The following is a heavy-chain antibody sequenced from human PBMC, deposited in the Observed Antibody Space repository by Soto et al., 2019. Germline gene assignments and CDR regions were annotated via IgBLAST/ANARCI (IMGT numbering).Heavy chain of an antibody. CDR2: ISGGGDDT. Sequence: EVQLLESGGGLVQPGGSIRLSCAASGFSFSTYAMGWVRQAPGKGLEWVSVISGGGDDTYYADSVEGRFTVSRDNSRNTLYLQMNSLRAGDTAVYYCAKVPFSSTWRSDYWGQGTLVTVSS. V-gene: IGHV3-23*01. CDR3: AKVPFSSTWRSDY. J-gene: IGHJ4*02. CDR1: GFSFSTYA. D-gene: IGHD6-13*01.